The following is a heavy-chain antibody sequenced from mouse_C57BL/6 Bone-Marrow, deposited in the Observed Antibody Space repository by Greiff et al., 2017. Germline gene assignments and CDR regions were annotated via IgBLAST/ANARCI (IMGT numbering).Heavy chain of an antibody. CDR1: GFTFSSYA. CDR2: ISSGGDYI. V-gene: IGHV5-9-1*02. D-gene: IGHD2-1*01. J-gene: IGHJ3*01. Sequence: EVQLVESGEGLVKPGGSLKLSCAASGFTFSSYAMSWVRQTPEKRLEWVAYISSGGDYIYYADTVKGRFTISRDNARNTLYLQMSSLKSEDTAMYYCTRGGIYYGNYVACAYWGQGTLVTVSA. CDR3: TRGGIYYGNYVACAY.